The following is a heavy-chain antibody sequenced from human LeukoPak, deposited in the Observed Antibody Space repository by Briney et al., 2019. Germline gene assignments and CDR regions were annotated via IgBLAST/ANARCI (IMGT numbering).Heavy chain of an antibody. V-gene: IGHV3-33*06. CDR3: AKEGDYCSSSGCHKRGIDY. CDR1: GFTLSHYA. J-gene: IGHJ4*02. Sequence: PGTSLRLSCAASGFTLSHYAMHWVRQAPGKGLEWVAVVWYDGSHDTYTDSVKGRFTVSRDNFKNVLHLQMNSLRVKDTAVYYCAKEGDYCSSSGCHKRGIDYWGQGTLVTVSS. CDR2: VWYDGSHD. D-gene: IGHD2-2*01.